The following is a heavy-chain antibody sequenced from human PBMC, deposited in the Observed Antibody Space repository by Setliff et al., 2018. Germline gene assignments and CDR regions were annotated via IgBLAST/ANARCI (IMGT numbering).Heavy chain of an antibody. J-gene: IGHJ5*02. D-gene: IGHD6-13*01. CDR3: GRSPGLAEGGSWFAP. Sequence: GESLKISCEASGYSFPSYWIGWVRQMPGRGLEWMGSVYLGDSETRYSPSFQGQVTISADKSIGTAYLQWSSLKASDTAIYYCGRSPGLAEGGSWFAPWGQGTLVTVSS. CDR1: GYSFPSYW. V-gene: IGHV5-51*01. CDR2: VYLGDSET.